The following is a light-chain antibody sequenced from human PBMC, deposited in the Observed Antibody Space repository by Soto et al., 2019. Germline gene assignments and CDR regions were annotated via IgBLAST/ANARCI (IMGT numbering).Light chain of an antibody. Sequence: DIQMTQSPSSVSASIGDTVTITCRASQSISSWLAWYQQKPGKAPKLLIFAASTLQGGVPSRFSGSGSGTDFTLTISSLQPEDFATYFCQRAKAFPLTFGGGTRVEIK. CDR2: AAS. CDR1: QSISSW. J-gene: IGKJ4*01. V-gene: IGKV1-12*01. CDR3: QRAKAFPLT.